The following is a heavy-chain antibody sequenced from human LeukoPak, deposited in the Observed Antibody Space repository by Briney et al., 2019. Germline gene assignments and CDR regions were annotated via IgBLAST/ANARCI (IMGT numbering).Heavy chain of an antibody. J-gene: IGHJ4*02. CDR2: INPSGGSA. D-gene: IGHD6-19*01. CDR3: ARDRYSSGWYGDFDC. CDR1: GYTFTNQY. V-gene: IGHV1-46*01. Sequence: ASVKVSCKASGYTFTNQYMHWVRQAPGQGLEWMGIINPSGGSATYAQKFQGRVTMTRDTSTSTVYMELSSLRSEDTAVYYCARDRYSSGWYGDFDCWGQGTLVTVSS.